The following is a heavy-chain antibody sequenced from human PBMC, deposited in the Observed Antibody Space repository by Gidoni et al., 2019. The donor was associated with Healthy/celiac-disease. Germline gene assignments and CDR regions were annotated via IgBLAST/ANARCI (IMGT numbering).Heavy chain of an antibody. CDR3: ARDDPRGYSSSWYPYYYYMDV. CDR2: TYYRSKWYN. V-gene: IGHV6-1*01. Sequence: QVQLQQSGPGLVKPSQTLSLTCAISGDSVPSNSPAWNWIRQSPSRGLEWLGRTYYRSKWYNDYAVSVKSRITINPDTSKNQFSLQLNSVTPEDTAVYYCARDDPRGYSSSWYPYYYYMDVWGKGTTVTVSS. CDR1: GDSVPSNSPA. D-gene: IGHD6-13*01. J-gene: IGHJ6*03.